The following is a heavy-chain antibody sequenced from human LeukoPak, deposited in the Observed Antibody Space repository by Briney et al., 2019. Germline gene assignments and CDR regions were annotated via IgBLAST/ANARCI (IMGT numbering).Heavy chain of an antibody. Sequence: SETLSLTCAVSGGSISSHYWSWIRQPPGKGLEWIGYIYYSGSTNYNPSLKSRVTISVDTSKNQFSLKLSSVTAADTAVYYCASSGDPVRFDYWGQGTLSPSPQ. CDR2: IYYSGST. CDR1: GGSISSHY. V-gene: IGHV4-59*11. D-gene: IGHD7-27*01. J-gene: IGHJ4*02. CDR3: ASSGDPVRFDY.